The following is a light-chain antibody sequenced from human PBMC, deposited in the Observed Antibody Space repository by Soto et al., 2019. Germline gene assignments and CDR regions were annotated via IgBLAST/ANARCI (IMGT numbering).Light chain of an antibody. CDR1: NSRSGSNY. V-gene: IGLV1-47*01. CDR3: AKWDDSLRVYV. CDR2: RND. J-gene: IGLJ1*01. Sequence: QSALPQPPSASGTPGQRVTISCSTSNSRSGSNYVYWYQQLPGTAPKLLIYRNDQRPSGVPDRFSGSKSGTSASLAISGLRSEDEADYYCAKWDDSLRVYVFGTRTKVTVL.